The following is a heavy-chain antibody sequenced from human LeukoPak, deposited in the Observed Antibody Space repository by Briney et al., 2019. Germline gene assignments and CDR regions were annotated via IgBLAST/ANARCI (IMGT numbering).Heavy chain of an antibody. CDR3: ARGPNSNWSGLDF. Sequence: GGSLRLSCTASGFSFSGHWMHWARQLPGKGLVWVSRISPTGSTTSYADSVKGRFTVSRDNAKNTLYLQVNNLRAEDTAVYYCARGPNSNWSGLDFWGQGVLVTVSS. D-gene: IGHD6-6*01. J-gene: IGHJ4*02. CDR2: ISPTGSTT. CDR1: GFSFSGHW. V-gene: IGHV3-74*01.